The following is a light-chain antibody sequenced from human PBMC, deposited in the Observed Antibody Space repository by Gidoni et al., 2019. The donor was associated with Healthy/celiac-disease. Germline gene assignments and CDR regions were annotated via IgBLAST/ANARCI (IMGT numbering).Light chain of an antibody. Sequence: SYELTQPLSVSLALGQTARITCGGNNIGSKNVHWYQQKPGQAPGLVIYRDSNRPSGIPERFSGSNSGNTATLTISRAQAGDEADYYCQVWDSSTGTVVFGGGTKLTVL. CDR1: NIGSKN. J-gene: IGLJ2*01. CDR3: QVWDSSTGTVV. CDR2: RDS. V-gene: IGLV3-9*01.